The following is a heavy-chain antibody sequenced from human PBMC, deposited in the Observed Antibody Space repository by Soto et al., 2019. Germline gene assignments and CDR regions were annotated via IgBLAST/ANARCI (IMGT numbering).Heavy chain of an antibody. Sequence: SETLSLTCTVSGGSISSYYWTWIRQPPGKGLEWIGYIYYSGSTNYNPSLKSRVTISVDTSTNQFSLKLSSVTAADTAVYYCASEDFWSGYSHYWGQGTLVTVSS. V-gene: IGHV4-59*01. CDR2: IYYSGST. J-gene: IGHJ4*02. D-gene: IGHD3-3*01. CDR3: ASEDFWSGYSHY. CDR1: GGSISSYY.